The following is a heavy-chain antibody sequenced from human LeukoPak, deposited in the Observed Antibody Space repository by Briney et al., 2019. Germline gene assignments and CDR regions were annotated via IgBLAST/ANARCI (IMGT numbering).Heavy chain of an antibody. CDR2: MNPNNGKA. Sequence: ASVKVSCKTSGYTFTSHDIHWVRQATGQDLEWLGWMNPNNGKAAYAQKFQGRITMTRNTAIRTAYMELYSLTSEDTAIYYCARIIFAGLRAFDKWGQGTMVTVSS. J-gene: IGHJ3*02. V-gene: IGHV1-8*01. CDR1: GYTFTSHD. CDR3: ARIIFAGLRAFDK. D-gene: IGHD3-10*01.